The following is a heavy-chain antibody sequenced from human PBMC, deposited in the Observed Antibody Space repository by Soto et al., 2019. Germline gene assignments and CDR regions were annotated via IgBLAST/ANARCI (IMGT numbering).Heavy chain of an antibody. CDR2: ISTTRTTI. CDR3: ARDRVGLDY. Sequence: EVQLVESGGGLVQPGGSRKLSCAASGFTFSNYNMNWVRQAPGKGLEWLAYISTTRTTIYYADSVKGRFTIARDNVKSSLYLYMNSLRDEDTAVYYWARDRVGLDYWGQGTLVTVSS. V-gene: IGHV3-48*02. J-gene: IGHJ4*02. CDR1: GFTFSNYN. D-gene: IGHD3-16*01.